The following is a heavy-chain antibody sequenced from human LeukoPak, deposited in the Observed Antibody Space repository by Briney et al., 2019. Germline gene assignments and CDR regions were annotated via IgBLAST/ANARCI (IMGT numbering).Heavy chain of an antibody. CDR2: IKQDGSEK. CDR1: EFTFSTCS. D-gene: IGHD3-3*01. J-gene: IGHJ4*02. CDR3: ARKEYYDFWSGRGALDY. V-gene: IGHV3-7*01. Sequence: PGGSLRLSCAASEFTFSTCSMNWVRQAPGKGLEWVANIKQDGSEKYYVDSVKGRFTISRDNAKNSLYLQMNSLRAEDTAVYYCARKEYYDFWSGRGALDYWGQGTLVTVSS.